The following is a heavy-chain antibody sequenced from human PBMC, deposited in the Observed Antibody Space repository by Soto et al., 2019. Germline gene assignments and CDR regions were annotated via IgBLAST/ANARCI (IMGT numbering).Heavy chain of an antibody. CDR2: IKSKTDGGTT. CDR1: GFTFSNAW. CDR3: TTDFWSGYYYYYYGIDV. D-gene: IGHD3-3*01. V-gene: IGHV3-15*01. Sequence: PGGSLRLSCAASGFTFSNAWMTWVRQAPGKGLEWIGRIKSKTDGGTTDYAAPVKGRFTISRDDSKNTLYLQMNSLKTEDTAVYYCTTDFWSGYYYYYYGIDVWGPGTTVTVSS. J-gene: IGHJ6*02.